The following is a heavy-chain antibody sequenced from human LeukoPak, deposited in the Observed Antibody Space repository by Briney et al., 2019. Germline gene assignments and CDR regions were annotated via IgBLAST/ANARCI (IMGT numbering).Heavy chain of an antibody. D-gene: IGHD3-16*01. CDR2: IYYSGIT. J-gene: IGHJ4*02. CDR3: AKVPSYDYTGSTRGSIDF. Sequence: SETLSLTCSVSGDSMRSDYWSWIRQPPGKGLEWIGYIYYSGITRYNPSFESRLTISIDTSNYHFSLKLTSVTAADTAVYCCAKVPSYDYTGSTRGSIDFWGQGILVTVSS. CDR1: GDSMRSDY. V-gene: IGHV4-59*01.